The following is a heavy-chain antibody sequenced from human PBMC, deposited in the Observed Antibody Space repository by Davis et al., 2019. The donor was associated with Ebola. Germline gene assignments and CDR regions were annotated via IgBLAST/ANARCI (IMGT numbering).Heavy chain of an antibody. J-gene: IGHJ6*04. D-gene: IGHD2/OR15-2a*01. CDR3: ARGDDYPFYMDV. CDR1: SGSFSGYY. Sequence: MPSETLSLTCAVYSGSFSGYYWGWIRQPPGKGLEWIGSIYYSGSTYYNPSLKSRVTISVDTSKNHFSLKLSSVTAADTAVYYCARGDDYPFYMDVWGKGTTVTVSS. V-gene: IGHV4-34*01. CDR2: IYYSGST.